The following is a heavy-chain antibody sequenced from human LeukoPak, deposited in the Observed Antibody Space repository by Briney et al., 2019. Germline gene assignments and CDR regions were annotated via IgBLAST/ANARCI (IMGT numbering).Heavy chain of an antibody. V-gene: IGHV3-23*01. CDR2: IIGGAGGT. J-gene: IGHJ4*02. CDR3: AHGSMYQLDY. CDR1: GYSFSSHG. D-gene: IGHD2-2*01. Sequence: PGGSLRLSCAASGYSFSSHGMSWVRQAPRKGVDWVSGIIGGAGGTYYADSVKGRFTISRDNAKNTLYLQMNSLRAEDTAVYYCAHGSMYQLDYWGQGTLVTASS.